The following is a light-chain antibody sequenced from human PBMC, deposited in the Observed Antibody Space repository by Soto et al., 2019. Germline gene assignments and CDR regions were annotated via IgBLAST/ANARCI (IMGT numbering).Light chain of an antibody. CDR1: QSVSID. CDR3: LQHYSWPWT. CDR2: RIF. J-gene: IGKJ1*01. Sequence: EIVMTQSPATLPVSPGERVTLSCRASQSVSIDLAWYQQKPGQAPRLVLLRIFTRAIGVPARFSGSGSETEFTLTISGLQSEDSGVYYCLQHYSWPWTFGQGTKV. V-gene: IGKV3-15*01.